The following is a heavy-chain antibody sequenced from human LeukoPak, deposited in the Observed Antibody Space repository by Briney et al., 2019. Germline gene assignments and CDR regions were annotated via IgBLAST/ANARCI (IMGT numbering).Heavy chain of an antibody. CDR1: GFTFSSYE. V-gene: IGHV3-48*03. J-gene: IGHJ6*02. CDR2: ISSSGSTI. Sequence: PGGSLRLSCAASGFTFSSYEMNWVRQAPGKGLEWVSYISSSGSTIYYADSVKGRFTISRDNAKNSLYLQMNSLRAEDTAVYYCARERTVTSGGYYYYGMDVWGQGTTVTVSS. CDR3: ARERTVTSGGYYYYGMDV. D-gene: IGHD4-17*01.